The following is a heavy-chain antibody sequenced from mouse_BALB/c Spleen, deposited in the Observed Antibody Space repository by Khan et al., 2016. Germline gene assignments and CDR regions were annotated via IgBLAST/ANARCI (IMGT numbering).Heavy chain of an antibody. CDR2: INPSSNYT. J-gene: IGHJ2*01. V-gene: IGHV1-4*01. Sequence: QVQLQQPGAERSRPGASVMMSCKASGYTFTYYTLHWAKQSLGQGLEWIGYINPSSNYTIYNQKFKDKATLTPYKSSSSASMQLCSLSSADPADSCWARVIHCNYPIGYWCQGNTHTVSS. CDR3: ARVIHCNYPIGY. D-gene: IGHD2-1*01. CDR1: GYTFTYYT.